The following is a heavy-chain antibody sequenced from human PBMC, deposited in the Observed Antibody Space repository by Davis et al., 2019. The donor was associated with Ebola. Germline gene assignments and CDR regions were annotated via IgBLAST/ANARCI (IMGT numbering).Heavy chain of an antibody. J-gene: IGHJ6*02. CDR2: INHSGRT. V-gene: IGHV4-34*01. D-gene: IGHD6-25*01. Sequence: MPSETLSLTCAVYGVSFSGYYWNWIRQPPGKGLEWIGEINHSGRTNYNPSLMSRVTMSVDTSKNQFSLRVRSVTAADTAVYYCARGGGYGGYGMDVWGQGTTVTVSS. CDR1: GVSFSGYY. CDR3: ARGGGYGGYGMDV.